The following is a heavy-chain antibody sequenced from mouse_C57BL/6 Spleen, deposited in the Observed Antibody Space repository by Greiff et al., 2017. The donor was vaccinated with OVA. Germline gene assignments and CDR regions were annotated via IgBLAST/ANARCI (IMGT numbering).Heavy chain of an antibody. V-gene: IGHV5-6*01. CDR3: AKQATAQAYYAMDY. CDR1: GFTFSSYG. Sequence: EVKLVESGGDLVKPGGSLKLSCAASGFTFSSYGMSWVRQTPDKRLEWVATISSGGSYTYYPDSVKGRFTISRDNAKNTLYLQMSSLKSEDTAMYYCAKQATAQAYYAMDYWGQGTSVTVSS. CDR2: ISSGGSYT. D-gene: IGHD3-2*02. J-gene: IGHJ4*01.